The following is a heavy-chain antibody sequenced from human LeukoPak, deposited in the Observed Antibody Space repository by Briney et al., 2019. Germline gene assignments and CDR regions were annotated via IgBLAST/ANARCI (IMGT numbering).Heavy chain of an antibody. V-gene: IGHV3-49*04. CDR2: IRSKAYGGTT. J-gene: IGHJ4*02. D-gene: IGHD1-26*01. CDR3: TREGYSGSYYVNY. Sequence: GGSLRLSCAASGFTVSSNYMSWVRQAPGKGLEWVGFIRSKAYGGTTEYAASVKGRFTISRDDSKSIAYLQMNSLKTEDTAVYYCTREGYSGSYYVNYWGQGTLVTVSS. CDR1: GFTVSSNY.